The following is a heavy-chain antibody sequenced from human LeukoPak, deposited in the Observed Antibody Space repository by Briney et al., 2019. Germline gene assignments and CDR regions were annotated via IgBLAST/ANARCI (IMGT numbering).Heavy chain of an antibody. CDR1: GFTFSSYS. D-gene: IGHD3-10*01. CDR3: AKSPGTMVRGVSYFDY. V-gene: IGHV3-23*01. J-gene: IGHJ4*02. Sequence: GGSLRLSCAASGFTFSSYSMSWVRQAPGKGLEWVSAISGSGGSTYYADSVKGRFTISRDNSKNTLYLQMNSLRAEDTDVYYCAKSPGTMVRGVSYFDYWGQGTLVTVSS. CDR2: ISGSGGST.